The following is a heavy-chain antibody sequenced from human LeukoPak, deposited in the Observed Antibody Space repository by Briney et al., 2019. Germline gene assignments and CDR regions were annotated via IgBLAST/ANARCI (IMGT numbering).Heavy chain of an antibody. D-gene: IGHD3-22*01. Sequence: GGSLRLSCAASGFTFSSYAMSWVRQAPGKGLEWVSAISGSGGSTYYADSVKGRSTISRDNSKNTLYLQMNSLRAEDTAVYYCAKHQHTMIVVVTYNWFDPWGQGTLVTVSS. CDR2: ISGSGGST. CDR3: AKHQHTMIVVVTYNWFDP. V-gene: IGHV3-23*01. J-gene: IGHJ5*02. CDR1: GFTFSSYA.